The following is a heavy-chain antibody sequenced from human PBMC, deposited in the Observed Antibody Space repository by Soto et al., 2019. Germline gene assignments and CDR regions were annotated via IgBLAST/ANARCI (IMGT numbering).Heavy chain of an antibody. J-gene: IGHJ5*02. CDR3: ARDGSRAEWLLPFDP. CDR1: GYTFTSYA. CDR2: INAGNGNT. Sequence: ASVKVSCKASGYTFTSYAMHWVRQAPGQRLEWMGWINAGNGNTKYSQKFQGRVTITRDTSASTAYMELSSLRSEDTAVYYCARDGSRAEWLLPFDPWGEGTLVTVSS. V-gene: IGHV1-3*01. D-gene: IGHD3-22*01.